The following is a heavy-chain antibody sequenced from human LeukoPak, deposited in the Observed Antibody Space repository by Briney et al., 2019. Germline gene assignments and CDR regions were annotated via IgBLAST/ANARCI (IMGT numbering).Heavy chain of an antibody. D-gene: IGHD6-25*01. CDR1: GGSISSGSYY. Sequence: PSQTLSLTCTVSGGSISSGSYYWSWIRQPAGKGLEWIGRIYTSGSTNYNPSLKSRVTTSVDTSKNQFSLKLSSVTAADTAVYYCARSNRGQRGFDYWGQGTLVTVSS. CDR3: ARSNRGQRGFDY. J-gene: IGHJ4*02. CDR2: IYTSGST. V-gene: IGHV4-61*02.